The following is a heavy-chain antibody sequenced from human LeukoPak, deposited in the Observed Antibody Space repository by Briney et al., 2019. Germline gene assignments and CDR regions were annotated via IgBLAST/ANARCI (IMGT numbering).Heavy chain of an antibody. J-gene: IGHJ3*02. CDR2: INTDGSTT. D-gene: IGHD3-10*01. CDR3: RCGSGAFDI. Sequence: GGSLRLSCAASGFTFSSYWIHWVRQAPGKGPVWVSRINTDGSTTSYADSVKGRFTISRDNTKNTVYLQMNSMRAEDTAVYYCRCGSGAFDIWGQGTMVTVSS. CDR1: GFTFSSYW. V-gene: IGHV3-74*01.